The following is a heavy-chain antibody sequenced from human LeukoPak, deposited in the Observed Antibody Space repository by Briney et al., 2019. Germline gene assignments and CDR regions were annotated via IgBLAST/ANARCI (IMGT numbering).Heavy chain of an antibody. V-gene: IGHV1-69*13. Sequence: GASVEVSCKASGGTFSSYAISWVRQAPRQGLEWMGGIIPIFGTANYAQKFQGRVTITADESTSTAYMELSSLRSEDTAVYYCASQYCSSTSCPHYFDYWGQGTLATVSS. CDR3: ASQYCSSTSCPHYFDY. CDR2: IIPIFGTA. D-gene: IGHD2-2*01. J-gene: IGHJ4*02. CDR1: GGTFSSYA.